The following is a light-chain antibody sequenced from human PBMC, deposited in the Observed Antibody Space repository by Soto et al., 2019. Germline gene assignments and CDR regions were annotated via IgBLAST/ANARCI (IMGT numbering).Light chain of an antibody. CDR2: GVS. CDR1: QSVSDN. CDR3: QQDGNSPLT. V-gene: IGKV3-20*01. J-gene: IGKJ4*01. Sequence: EVLMTQSPYTLYVSPGERVTLSCRASQSVSDNLAWYQQKPGQGPRLLVFGVSTRATGVPDRFSGSGSGTDFTLTISRLEPEDFALYYCQQDGNSPLTFGGGTKVDIK.